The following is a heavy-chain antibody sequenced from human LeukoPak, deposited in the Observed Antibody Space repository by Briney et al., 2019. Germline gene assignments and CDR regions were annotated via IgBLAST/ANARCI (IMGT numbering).Heavy chain of an antibody. V-gene: IGHV4-34*01. CDR3: ARGVYYGSGSYN. J-gene: IGHJ4*02. CDR1: GESFSGYS. D-gene: IGHD3-10*01. Sequence: SETLSLTCTVYGESFSGYSCTWIRQPPGKGLEWIAEVNHSGSTNYNPSLKSRVTISLDTSKNQFLLKLSSVTAADTAVCYCARGVYYGSGSYNWGQGTLVTVSS. CDR2: VNHSGST.